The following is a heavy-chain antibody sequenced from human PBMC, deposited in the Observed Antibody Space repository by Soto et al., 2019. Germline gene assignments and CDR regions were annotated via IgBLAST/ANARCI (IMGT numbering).Heavy chain of an antibody. Sequence: QSQTLSLTCVISGDSVSSNSAAWNWIRQSPSRGLEWLGRTYYRSKWYSDYALSVKSRITINPDTSKNQFSLQLNSVTPEDTAVYYCARYANSGWYLDYGGQGTLVTVSS. CDR3: ARYANSGWYLDY. CDR1: GDSVSSNSAA. D-gene: IGHD6-19*01. V-gene: IGHV6-1*01. J-gene: IGHJ4*02. CDR2: TYYRSKWYS.